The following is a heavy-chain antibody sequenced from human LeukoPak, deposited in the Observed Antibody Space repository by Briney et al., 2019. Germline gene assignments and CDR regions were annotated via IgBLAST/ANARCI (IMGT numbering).Heavy chain of an antibody. CDR2: RSDGRSNK. CDR1: GFTFSSYA. D-gene: IGHD1-26*01. Sequence: QRGRSLRLSCASSGFTFSSYAMHGVRPAPGKGLEGGAVRSDGRSNKYYADSVKGRFTIYGDNSKNTLYLQMTSLRDENTAEYYCARVTSNSGSYPDYWGQGTLVTVSS. V-gene: IGHV3-30-3*01. CDR3: ARVTSNSGSYPDY. J-gene: IGHJ4*02.